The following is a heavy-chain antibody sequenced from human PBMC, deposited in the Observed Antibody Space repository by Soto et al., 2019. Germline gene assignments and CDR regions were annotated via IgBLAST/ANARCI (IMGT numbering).Heavy chain of an antibody. CDR1: GGSIISGGYS. J-gene: IGHJ4*02. CDR3: AREDSGAFFDF. CDR2: IYSGTT. V-gene: IGHV4-30-2*01. D-gene: IGHD2-15*01. Sequence: LSLTCAVSGGSIISGGYSWSWIRQPPGKGLEWIGYIYSGTTHYNPSLESRVTIAMDRSKNQVSLSLKSVTAADTAVYYCAREDSGAFFDFWGQGTLVTVSS.